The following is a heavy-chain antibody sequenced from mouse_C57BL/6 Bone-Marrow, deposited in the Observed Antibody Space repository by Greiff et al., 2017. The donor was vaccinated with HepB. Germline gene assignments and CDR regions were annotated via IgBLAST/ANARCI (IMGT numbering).Heavy chain of an antibody. CDR1: GYTFTSYW. J-gene: IGHJ2*01. D-gene: IGHD1-1*01. Sequence: VQLQQPGAELVRPGTSVKLSCKASGYTFTSYWMHWVKQRPGQGLEWIGVIDPSDSYTNYNQKFKGKATLTVDTSSSTAYMQLSSLTSEDSAVYYCAKDPRDGGYWGQGTTLTVSS. CDR3: AKDPRDGGY. CDR2: IDPSDSYT. V-gene: IGHV1-59*01.